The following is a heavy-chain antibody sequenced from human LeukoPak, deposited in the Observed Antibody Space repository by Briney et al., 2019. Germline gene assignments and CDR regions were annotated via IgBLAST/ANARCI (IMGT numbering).Heavy chain of an antibody. CDR1: GFTFSAYS. D-gene: IGHD4-11*01. J-gene: IGHJ4*02. Sequence: HTGGSLRLSCAASGFTFSAYSMNWVRQAPEKGLEWVSYIGSSSSPIYYADSVKGRFTISRDNAKNSLYLQMDSLRAEDKAVYYCARDQAYSFDYWGQGTLVTVSS. CDR3: ARDQAYSFDY. CDR2: IGSSSSPI. V-gene: IGHV3-48*01.